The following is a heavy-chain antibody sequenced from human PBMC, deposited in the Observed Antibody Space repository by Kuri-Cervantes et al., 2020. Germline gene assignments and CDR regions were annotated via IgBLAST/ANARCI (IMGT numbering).Heavy chain of an antibody. J-gene: IGHJ6*02. CDR1: GFTFDVYA. V-gene: IGHV3-9*01. CDR3: ARGHYGLDV. Sequence: GGSLRLSCAASGFTFDVYAMHWVRQAPGKGLEWVSGISWNSGSIGYADSVKGRFTISRDNAKNSLYLQMNSLRAEDTAVYYCARGHYGLDVWGQGTMVTVSS. CDR2: ISWNSGSI.